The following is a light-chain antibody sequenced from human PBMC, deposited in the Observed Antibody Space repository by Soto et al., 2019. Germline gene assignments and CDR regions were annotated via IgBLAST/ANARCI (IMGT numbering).Light chain of an antibody. Sequence: QSVLTQPPSASGTPGQRVTISCSGSNSNIGSNTVNWYQQLPGTAPKLLIYSNNQRPSGVPDRFSGSKSGTSASLAISGLQSEDEADYYCSSYTSSSPVVFGGGTKLTVL. J-gene: IGLJ2*01. V-gene: IGLV1-44*01. CDR2: SNN. CDR1: NSNIGSNT. CDR3: SSYTSSSPVV.